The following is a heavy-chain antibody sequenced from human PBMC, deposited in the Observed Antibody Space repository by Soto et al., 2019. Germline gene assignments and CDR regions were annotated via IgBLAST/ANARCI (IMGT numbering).Heavy chain of an antibody. V-gene: IGHV3-23*01. CDR1: GFTFTTYA. Sequence: EVQLLESGGGLVQPGGSLRLSCAASGFTFTTYAMHWVRQAPGKGLEWVSTISGSGGSTYYADSVKGRFTISRDNSKNTLYLQMNSLRAEDTAVYYCAKDFGSAPPYYWGQGTLVTVSS. CDR3: AKDFGSAPPYY. D-gene: IGHD3-3*01. CDR2: ISGSGGST. J-gene: IGHJ4*02.